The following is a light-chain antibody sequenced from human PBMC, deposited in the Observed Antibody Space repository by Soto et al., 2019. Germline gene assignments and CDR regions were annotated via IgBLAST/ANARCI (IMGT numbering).Light chain of an antibody. CDR3: QQYNSWPQT. J-gene: IGKJ1*01. Sequence: EIVMTQSPATLSVSPGERATHSCRASQSVFSNLAWYQQEPGQAPRLLISGASTRASGVPARFSGSGSGTEFTLTISSLQSEDFAVYYCQQYNSWPQTFGQGTKVEIK. CDR1: QSVFSN. CDR2: GAS. V-gene: IGKV3-15*01.